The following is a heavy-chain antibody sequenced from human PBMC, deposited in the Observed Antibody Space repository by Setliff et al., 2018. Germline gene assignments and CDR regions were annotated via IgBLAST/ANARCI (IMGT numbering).Heavy chain of an antibody. CDR3: ARTHCTTTSCFYFHY. CDR1: GDSFSDYY. Sequence: SETLSLTCAVYGDSFSDYYWSWVRQPPGKGLEYIGHISHGVSTSYSPSLKSRLSISADTSKNQFSLKLTSVTAADTAVYYCARTHCTTTSCFYFHYWGQGTVVTVS. D-gene: IGHD2-2*01. V-gene: IGHV4-30-4*01. CDR2: ISHGVST. J-gene: IGHJ4*02.